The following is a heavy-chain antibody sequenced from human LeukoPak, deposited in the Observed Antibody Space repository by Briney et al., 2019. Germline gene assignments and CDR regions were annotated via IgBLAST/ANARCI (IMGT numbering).Heavy chain of an antibody. CDR3: VGGGTMIRGVIEY. CDR2: ISGTGDST. J-gene: IGHJ4*02. D-gene: IGHD3-10*01. CDR1: GFTFSSYA. Sequence: GSLRLSCAASGFTFSSYAMNWVRQAPGKGLEWVSAISGTGDSTYYADSVKGRFTISRDNSKNTLYLQINSLRAEDTAVYYCVGGGTMIRGVIEYWGQGTLVTVSS. V-gene: IGHV3-23*01.